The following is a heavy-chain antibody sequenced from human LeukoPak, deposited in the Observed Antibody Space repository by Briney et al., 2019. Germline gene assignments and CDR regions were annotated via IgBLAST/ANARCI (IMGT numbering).Heavy chain of an antibody. CDR2: ISTDGKST. V-gene: IGHV3-74*01. J-gene: IGHJ6*02. Sequence: GGSLRLSCAASGFTFSSYAMSWVRQAPGKGLMWVSLISTDGKSTRYAESVKGRFTISRDNAKNALYLQMDILRVEDTALYFCVRDYQFIQEVWGQGTTVTVSS. D-gene: IGHD2-2*01. CDR1: GFTFSSYA. CDR3: VRDYQFIQEV.